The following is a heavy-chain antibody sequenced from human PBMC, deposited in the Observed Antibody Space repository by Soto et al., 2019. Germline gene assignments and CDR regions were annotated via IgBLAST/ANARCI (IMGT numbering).Heavy chain of an antibody. CDR3: AKGFDGYTGNYYYGMDV. CDR1: GGSISSYY. V-gene: IGHV4-4*07. J-gene: IGHJ6*02. CDR2: IYTSGST. Sequence: PSETLSLTCTVSGGSISSYYWSWIRQPAGKGLEWIGRIYTSGSTNYNPSLKSRVTMSVDTSKNQFSLKLSSVTAADTAVYYCAKGFDGYTGNYYYGMDVWGQGTTVTVSS. D-gene: IGHD5-12*01.